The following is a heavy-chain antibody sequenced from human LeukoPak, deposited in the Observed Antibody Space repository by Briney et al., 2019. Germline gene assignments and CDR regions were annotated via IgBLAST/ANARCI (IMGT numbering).Heavy chain of an antibody. CDR3: AREGPIVGATHLVDY. CDR1: GYTFTGYY. D-gene: IGHD1-26*01. J-gene: IGHJ4*02. V-gene: IGHV1-2*02. Sequence: GASVKVSCKASGYTFTGYYMLWVRQAPGQGLEWMGWINPNSGGTNYAQKFQGRVTMTRDTSISTAYMELSRLRSDDTDVYYCAREGPIVGATHLVDYWAQGTLVTVSS. CDR2: INPNSGGT.